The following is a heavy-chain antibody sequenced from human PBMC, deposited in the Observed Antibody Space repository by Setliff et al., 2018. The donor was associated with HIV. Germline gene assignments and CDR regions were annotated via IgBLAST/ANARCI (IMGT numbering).Heavy chain of an antibody. CDR1: GGSISIYY. V-gene: IGHV4-59*01. D-gene: IGHD3-10*01. Sequence: PSETLSLTCTVSGGSISIYYWSWIRQPPGKGLEWIGYIYYSGSTNYNPSLKSRVTISVDTSKNQFSLKLSSVTAADTAVYYCARGAELLWFGELHNIPYFDYWGQGTLVTVSS. J-gene: IGHJ4*02. CDR3: ARGAELLWFGELHNIPYFDY. CDR2: IYYSGST.